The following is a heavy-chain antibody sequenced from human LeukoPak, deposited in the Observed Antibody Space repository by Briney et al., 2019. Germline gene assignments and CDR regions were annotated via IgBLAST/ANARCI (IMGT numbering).Heavy chain of an antibody. D-gene: IGHD2-15*01. CDR3: ARGPLGYCSGGSCYPDYYYGMDV. CDR2: MNPNSGNT. Sequence: ASEKVSCKASGYTFTSYDINWVRQATGQGLEWMGWMNPNSGNTGYAQKFQGRVTMTRNTSISTAYMELSSLRSEDTAVYYCARGPLGYCSGGSCYPDYYYGMDVWGQGTTVTVSS. V-gene: IGHV1-8*01. CDR1: GYTFTSYD. J-gene: IGHJ6*02.